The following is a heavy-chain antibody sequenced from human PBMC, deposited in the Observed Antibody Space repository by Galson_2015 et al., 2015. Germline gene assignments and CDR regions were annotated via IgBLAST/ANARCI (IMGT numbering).Heavy chain of an antibody. J-gene: IGHJ4*02. CDR1: GGSFSGYY. CDR3: ARVLRYDFWSGYYQDY. Sequence: ETLSLTCAVYGGSFSGYYWSWIRQPPGKGLEWIGEINHSGSTNYNPSLKSRVTISVDTSKNQFSLKLSSVTAADTAVYYCARVLRYDFWSGYYQDYWGQGTLVTVSS. D-gene: IGHD3-3*01. CDR2: INHSGST. V-gene: IGHV4-34*01.